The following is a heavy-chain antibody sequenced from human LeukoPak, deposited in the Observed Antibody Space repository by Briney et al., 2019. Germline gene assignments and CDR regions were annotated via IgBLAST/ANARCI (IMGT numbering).Heavy chain of an antibody. D-gene: IGHD4/OR15-4a*01. V-gene: IGHV3-30*04. CDR3: ARRAGAYSHPYDY. Sequence: GGSLRLSCAASGFTFSSYAMHWVRQAPGKGLEWVAVISYDGSNKYYADSVKGRFTISRDNSKNTLYLQMNSLRAEDTAVYYCARRAGAYSHPYDYWGQGALVTVSS. CDR2: ISYDGSNK. CDR1: GFTFSSYA. J-gene: IGHJ4*02.